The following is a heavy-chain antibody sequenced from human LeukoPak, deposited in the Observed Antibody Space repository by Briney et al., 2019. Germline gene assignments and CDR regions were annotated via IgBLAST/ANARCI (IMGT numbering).Heavy chain of an antibody. V-gene: IGHV1-46*01. Sequence: GASVKVSCKASGYTFTSYYMHWVRQAPGQGLEWMGIINPSGGSTSYAQKFQGRVTMTRDTSTSTVYMELSSLRSEDTAVYYCARAPTTVYSYGCIDYCGQGTLVTVSS. CDR1: GYTFTSYY. D-gene: IGHD5-18*01. J-gene: IGHJ4*02. CDR2: INPSGGST. CDR3: ARAPTTVYSYGCIDY.